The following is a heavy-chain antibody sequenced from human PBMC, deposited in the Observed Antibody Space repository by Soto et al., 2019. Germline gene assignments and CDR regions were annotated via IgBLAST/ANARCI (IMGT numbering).Heavy chain of an antibody. D-gene: IGHD2-8*01. CDR1: GFSFRDYA. CDR2: ISGSGVSR. V-gene: IGHV3-23*01. J-gene: IGHJ5*02. Sequence: PGGSLRLSCAASGFSFRDYAMTWVRQAPGKGLEWVSTISGSGVSRYDADSVKGRFTISRDNSNNTLYLQMNNLRAEDTAVYYCAKVNSMVSGLNWFDPWGQGTLVTVSS. CDR3: AKVNSMVSGLNWFDP.